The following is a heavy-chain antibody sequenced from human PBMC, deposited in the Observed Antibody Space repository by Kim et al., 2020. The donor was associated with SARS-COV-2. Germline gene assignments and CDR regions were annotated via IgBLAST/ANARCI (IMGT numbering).Heavy chain of an antibody. J-gene: IGHJ4*02. CDR2: VYNSGST. CDR3: ARDTGDSARGYDFDY. D-gene: IGHD3-10*01. V-gene: IGHV4-59*13. CDR1: GVSISNYY. Sequence: SETLSLTCSVSGVSISNYYWSWIRQPPGKGLEWIGCVYNSGSTNDNPSLKSRVTISIDTSKNQFSLNLSSVTAADTGVYFCARDTGDSARGYDFDYWGQG.